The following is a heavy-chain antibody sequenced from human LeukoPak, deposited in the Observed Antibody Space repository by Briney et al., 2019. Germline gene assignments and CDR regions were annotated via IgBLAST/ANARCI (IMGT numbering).Heavy chain of an antibody. J-gene: IGHJ6*02. CDR2: FYVSGST. CDR3: ARDRGTVTPMDV. Sequence: PSETLSLTCTVSGVSICSGGYFWSWIRQPAGKGLEWIGRFYVSGSTNYNPSLQSRVTMSVDTSKNQFSLKLSSVTAADTAVYYCARDRGTVTPMDVWGQGTTVTVSS. V-gene: IGHV4-61*10. CDR1: GVSICSGGYF. D-gene: IGHD4-17*01.